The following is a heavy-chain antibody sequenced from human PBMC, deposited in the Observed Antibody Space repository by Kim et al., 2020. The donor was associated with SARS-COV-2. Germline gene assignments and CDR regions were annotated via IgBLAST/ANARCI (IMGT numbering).Heavy chain of an antibody. D-gene: IGHD4-17*01. Sequence: GGSLRLSCAASGFTFSSYSMNWVRQAPGKGLEWVSSISSSSSYIYYPDSVKGRFTISRDNAKNSLYLQMNSLRAEDTAVYYCARERHDYGGPLDYWGQGTLVTVSS. CDR3: ARERHDYGGPLDY. CDR2: ISSSSSYI. J-gene: IGHJ4*02. V-gene: IGHV3-21*01. CDR1: GFTFSSYS.